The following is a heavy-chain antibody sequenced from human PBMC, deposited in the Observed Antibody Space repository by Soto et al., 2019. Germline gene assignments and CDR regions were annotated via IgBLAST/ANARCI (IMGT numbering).Heavy chain of an antibody. Sequence: QVQLQESGPGLVKPSQTLSLTCTVSGGSISSGDYYWRCIRQPPGKGLEWIGYIYYSGSTYYNPALKNRVTISVDTYKSHFSPKLRYVTAADTVVDYCASEPGYDISGSIRRGYWYFDIWGRGTLVTVSS. CDR3: ASEPGYDISGSIRRGYWYFDI. D-gene: IGHD3-22*01. CDR2: IYYSGST. V-gene: IGHV4-30-4*01. J-gene: IGHJ2*01. CDR1: GGSISSGDYY.